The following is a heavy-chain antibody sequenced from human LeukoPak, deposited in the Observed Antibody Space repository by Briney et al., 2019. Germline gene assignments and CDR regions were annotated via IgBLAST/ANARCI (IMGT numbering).Heavy chain of an antibody. CDR2: ISGSGGNR. J-gene: IGHJ4*02. D-gene: IGHD3-9*01. CDR3: AKEAVDYDILTGYYTTGYFDY. V-gene: IGHV3-23*01. CDR1: GFIFSSYA. Sequence: GGSLRLSCAASGFIFSSYAMSWVRQAPGKGLEWVSGISGSGGNRYYADSVRGRFTISIDNSRNTLYLQMSSLRAEDTAVDYRAKEAVDYDILTGYYTTGYFDYWAQGPLVPVSS.